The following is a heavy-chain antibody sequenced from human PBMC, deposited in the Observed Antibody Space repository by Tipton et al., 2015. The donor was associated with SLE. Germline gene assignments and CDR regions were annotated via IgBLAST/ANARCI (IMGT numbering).Heavy chain of an antibody. CDR2: IYYSGST. D-gene: IGHD1-20*01. CDR3: ARHMRYNWNYFDN. Sequence: TLSLTCTVSGGSISSSSHYWGWIRQPPGKGLEWIGSIYYSGSTYYNPSLKSRVTISVDTSKNQFSLKLSSVTAADTAVYYCARHMRYNWNYFDNWGQGSLVIVSS. CDR1: GGSISSSSHY. J-gene: IGHJ4*02. V-gene: IGHV4-39*01.